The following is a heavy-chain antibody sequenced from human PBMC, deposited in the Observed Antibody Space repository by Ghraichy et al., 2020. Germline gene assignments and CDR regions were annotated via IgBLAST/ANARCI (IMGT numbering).Heavy chain of an antibody. Sequence: ASVKVSCKASGNTFTGYYMHWVRQAPGQGIEWMGWINPNSGGTNYAQKFQGRVTMTRDTSISTAYMELSRLRSDDTAVYYCARAVTWGLNAFDIWGQGTMVTVSS. D-gene: IGHD2-21*01. V-gene: IGHV1-2*02. J-gene: IGHJ3*02. CDR1: GNTFTGYY. CDR2: INPNSGGT. CDR3: ARAVTWGLNAFDI.